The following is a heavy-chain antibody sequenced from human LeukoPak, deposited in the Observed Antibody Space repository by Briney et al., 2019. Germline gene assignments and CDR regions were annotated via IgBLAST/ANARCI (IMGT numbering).Heavy chain of an antibody. CDR2: IYYSGST. J-gene: IGHJ4*02. CDR3: ARAGSIDYDFWSGYYAHFDY. Sequence: PSETLSLTCTVSGGSISSYYWSWIRQPPGKGLEWIGYIYYSGSTNYNPSLKSRVTISVDTSKNQFSLKLSSVTAADTAVYYCARAGSIDYDFWSGYYAHFDYWGQGTLVTVSS. D-gene: IGHD3-3*01. CDR1: GGSISSYY. V-gene: IGHV4-59*01.